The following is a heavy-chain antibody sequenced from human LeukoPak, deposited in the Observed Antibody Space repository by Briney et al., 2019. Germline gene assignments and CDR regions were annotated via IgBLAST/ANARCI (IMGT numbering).Heavy chain of an antibody. CDR1: GFTFSSYS. V-gene: IGHV3-21*01. CDR3: ARDPPPAWFGASSDY. CDR2: ISSSSSYI. D-gene: IGHD3-10*01. J-gene: IGHJ4*02. Sequence: GGSLRLSCAASGFTFSSYSMNWVRQAPGKGLEWVSSISSSSSYIYYADSVKGRFTIPRDNAKNSLYLQMNSLRAEDTAVYYCARDPPPAWFGASSDYWGQGTLVTVSS.